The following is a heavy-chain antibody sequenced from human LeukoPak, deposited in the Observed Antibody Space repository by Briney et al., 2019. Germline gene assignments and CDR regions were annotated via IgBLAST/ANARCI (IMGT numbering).Heavy chain of an antibody. J-gene: IGHJ4*02. CDR1: GGTFNTSP. V-gene: IGHV1-69*13. CDR3: ARGDYYDSSGYYYYFDY. D-gene: IGHD3-22*01. CDR2: IIPFFGTA. Sequence: SVKVSCKASGGTFNTSPLSWLRQAPGQGPEWMGGIIPFFGTANYAQKFQDRVTITADASSSTAYMELSSLRSEDTAVYYCARGDYYDSSGYYYYFDYWGQGTLVTVSS.